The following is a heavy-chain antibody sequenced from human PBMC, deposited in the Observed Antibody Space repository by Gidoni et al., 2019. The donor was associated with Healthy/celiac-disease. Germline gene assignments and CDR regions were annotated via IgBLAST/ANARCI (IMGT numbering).Heavy chain of an antibody. CDR1: GFPFSSYA. Sequence: QVQLVESGGGVVQPGRSLRLSCAASGFPFSSYAMHWVRQAPGKGLEWVAVISYDGSNKYYADSVKGRFTISRDNSKNTLYLQMNSLRAEDTAVYYCARGAIGDAFDIWGQGTMVTVSS. CDR2: ISYDGSNK. J-gene: IGHJ3*02. V-gene: IGHV3-30-3*01. CDR3: ARGAIGDAFDI.